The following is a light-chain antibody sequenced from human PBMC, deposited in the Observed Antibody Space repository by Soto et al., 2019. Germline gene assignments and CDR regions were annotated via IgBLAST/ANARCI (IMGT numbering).Light chain of an antibody. CDR1: QDVSIF. CDR3: QQRSTWHYT. CDR2: DAS. J-gene: IGKJ2*01. Sequence: LSQSPATLSLSPGQRATLSCKASQDVSIFLAWYQQKPGRAPSLLIHDASNRATGVPARFSGSGSGRDFTLTITGLEPEDFAVYDCQQRSTWHYTFGQGTKLEV. V-gene: IGKV3-11*02.